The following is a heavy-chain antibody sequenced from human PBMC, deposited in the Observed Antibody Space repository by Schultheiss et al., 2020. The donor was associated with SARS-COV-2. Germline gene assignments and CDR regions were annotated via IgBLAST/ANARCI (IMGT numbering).Heavy chain of an antibody. J-gene: IGHJ5*02. V-gene: IGHV4-31*03. D-gene: IGHD6-6*01. Sequence: SETLSLTCTVSGGSISSGGYYWSWIRQHPGEGLEWIGYIYHSGSTYYNPSLKSRVTISVDTSKNQFSLRLSSVTAADTAVYYCARDLHSSGWFDPWGQGTLVTVSS. CDR2: IYHSGST. CDR3: ARDLHSSGWFDP. CDR1: GGSISSGGYY.